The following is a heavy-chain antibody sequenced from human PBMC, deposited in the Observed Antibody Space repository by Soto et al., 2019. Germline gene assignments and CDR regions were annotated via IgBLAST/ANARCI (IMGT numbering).Heavy chain of an antibody. Sequence: EVQLVESGGGLVQPGGSLSLSCAASGFTISNYWMHWVRQSPGKGLVWVSGIDSYGGYSRYADSVRGRFTLSRDNGTNSLYLQMNSLRHEDTAVYYCARDRPHNWFDPWGQGALVTVST. J-gene: IGHJ5*02. CDR1: GFTISNYW. CDR3: ARDRPHNWFDP. V-gene: IGHV3-74*01. CDR2: IDSYGGYS.